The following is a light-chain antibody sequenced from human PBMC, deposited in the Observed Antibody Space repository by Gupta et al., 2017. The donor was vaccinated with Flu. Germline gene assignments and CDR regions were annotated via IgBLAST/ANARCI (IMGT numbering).Light chain of an antibody. CDR2: GAS. CDR1: QSVSSS. V-gene: IGKV3D-15*01. J-gene: IGKJ4*01. CDR3: QQYNNWPRALT. Sequence: EIVMTQSPATLSVSPGERATLPCRASQSVSSSLAWYQHKPGQAPRLLIYGASTRATGIPARFSGSGSGTEFTLTISSLQSEDFAVYFCQQYNNWPRALTFGGGTKVEIK.